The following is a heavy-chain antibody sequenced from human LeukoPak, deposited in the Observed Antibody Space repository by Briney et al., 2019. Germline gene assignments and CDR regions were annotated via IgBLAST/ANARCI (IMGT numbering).Heavy chain of an antibody. J-gene: IGHJ4*02. V-gene: IGHV4-61*08. Sequence: PSETLSLTCTVSGGSISSVDYYWSWIRQPPGKGLEWIGYIYYSGSTNYNPSLKSRVTISVDTSKNQFSLKLSSVTAADTAVYYCARESGFGELLPYYFDYWGQGTLVTVSS. D-gene: IGHD3-10*01. CDR1: GGSISSVDYY. CDR3: ARESGFGELLPYYFDY. CDR2: IYYSGST.